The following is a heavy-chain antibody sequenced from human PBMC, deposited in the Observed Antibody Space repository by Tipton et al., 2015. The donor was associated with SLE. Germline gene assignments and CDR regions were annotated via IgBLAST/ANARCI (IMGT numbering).Heavy chain of an antibody. CDR2: IKQDGSEK. V-gene: IGHV3-7*03. J-gene: IGHJ6*02. CDR1: GFTFSSYW. D-gene: IGHD3-10*01. Sequence: SLRLSRTASGFTFSSYWMSWVRQAPGKGLEWVANIKQDGSEKNYVDSAKGRFTISRDNAKNSLYLQMNSLRADDTALYFCTRGGLPYFYYAMDVWGQGTTVTVSS. CDR3: TRGGLPYFYYAMDV.